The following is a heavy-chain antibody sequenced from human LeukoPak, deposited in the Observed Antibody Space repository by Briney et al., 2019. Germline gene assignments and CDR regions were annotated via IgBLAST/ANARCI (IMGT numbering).Heavy chain of an antibody. J-gene: IGHJ4*02. CDR3: AKRSDYGGDGNYFDY. D-gene: IGHD4-23*01. CDR1: GFSFSSFG. CDR2: ISGRDSYI. V-gene: IGHV3-23*01. Sequence: PGGSLRLSCAASGFSFSSFGISWVRQAPGKGLEWVSAISGRDSYIADSVKGRLTISRDNSKNTLYLQMNSLRAEDTAVYYCAKRSDYGGDGNYFDYWGQGTPVTVSS.